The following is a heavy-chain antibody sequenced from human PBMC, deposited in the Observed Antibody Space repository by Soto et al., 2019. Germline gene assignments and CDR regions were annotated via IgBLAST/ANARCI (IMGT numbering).Heavy chain of an antibody. Sequence: SVKVSCKASGGTFSSYTISWVRQAPGQGLEWMGRIIPILGIANYAQKFQGRVTITADKSTSTAYMELSSLRSEDTAVYYCARSYGYCSGGSCHKFDFWAQGTLVTVSS. D-gene: IGHD2-15*01. CDR3: ARSYGYCSGGSCHKFDF. CDR2: IIPILGIA. CDR1: GGTFSSYT. V-gene: IGHV1-69*02. J-gene: IGHJ5*01.